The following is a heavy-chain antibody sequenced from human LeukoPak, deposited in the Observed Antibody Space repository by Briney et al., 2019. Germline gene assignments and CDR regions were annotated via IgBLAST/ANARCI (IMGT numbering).Heavy chain of an antibody. CDR1: GYSFTSYW. V-gene: IGHV5-51*01. Sequence: GEALKISFKGSGYSFTSYWIGWGRPRPGKGLEWMGIIYPGDSDTRYSPSFQGQVTISADKSISTAYLQWSSLKASDTAMYYCARQSDGDYEIRFDYWGQGTLVTVSS. CDR2: IYPGDSDT. CDR3: ARQSDGDYEIRFDY. J-gene: IGHJ4*02. D-gene: IGHD4-17*01.